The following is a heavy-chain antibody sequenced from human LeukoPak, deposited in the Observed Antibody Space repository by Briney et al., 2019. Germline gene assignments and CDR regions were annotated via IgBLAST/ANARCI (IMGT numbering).Heavy chain of an antibody. Sequence: GGSLRLSCAASGFTFSSYSMNWVRQAPGKGLEWVSSISSSSSYIYYADSAKGRFTISRDNAKNSLYLQMNSLRAEDTAVYYCARVLGSYTYYFDYWGQGTLVTVSS. D-gene: IGHD1-26*01. CDR3: ARVLGSYTYYFDY. J-gene: IGHJ4*02. V-gene: IGHV3-21*01. CDR1: GFTFSSYS. CDR2: ISSSSSYI.